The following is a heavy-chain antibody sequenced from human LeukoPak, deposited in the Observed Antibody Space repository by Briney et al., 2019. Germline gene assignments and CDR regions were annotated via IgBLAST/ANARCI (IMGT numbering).Heavy chain of an antibody. CDR2: ISTSSSYI. Sequence: CPRPSRAASRLTFKIYTTNSVRQAPGERMEWGSSISTSSSYIYYADSVKGRFTISRDNAKNSLYLQMNSLRAEDWAVYYCARGGGMGDIWGQGTMVTVSS. CDR1: RLTFKIYT. CDR3: ARGGGMGDI. V-gene: IGHV3-21*01. J-gene: IGHJ3*02. D-gene: IGHD1-14*01.